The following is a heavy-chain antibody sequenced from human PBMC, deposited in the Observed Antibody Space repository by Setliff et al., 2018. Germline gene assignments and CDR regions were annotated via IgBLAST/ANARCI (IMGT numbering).Heavy chain of an antibody. CDR3: ARVGPLTDDAFDI. CDR2: IYPGDSDT. D-gene: IGHD1-26*01. Sequence: GESLKISCKGSGYSFTRYWIGWVRRMPGKGLEWMGIIYPGDSDTTYSPSFQGQVTISADKSINTAYLQWSSLKASDTAIYYCARVGPLTDDAFDIWGQGTMVTVS. V-gene: IGHV5-51*01. J-gene: IGHJ3*02. CDR1: GYSFTRYW.